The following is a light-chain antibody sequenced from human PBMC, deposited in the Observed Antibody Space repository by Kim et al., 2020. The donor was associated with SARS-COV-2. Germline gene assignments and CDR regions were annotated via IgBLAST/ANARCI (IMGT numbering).Light chain of an antibody. V-gene: IGKV1-39*01. J-gene: IGKJ4*01. CDR1: QSISYY. CDR3: QQTYTATLT. Sequence: GDRVTITCRASQSISYYLNWYQHKPGKAPNLLIYAASTLQSGVPSRFAGSGSGTDFTLTITSLQPEDFATYFCQQTYTATLTFGGGTKVDIK. CDR2: AAS.